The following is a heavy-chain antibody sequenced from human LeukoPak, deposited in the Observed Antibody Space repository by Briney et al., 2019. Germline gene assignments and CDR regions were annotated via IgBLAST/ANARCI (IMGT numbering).Heavy chain of an antibody. CDR1: GFTFSSYG. CDR2: ISYDRSNK. D-gene: IGHD4-17*01. Sequence: GRPRRLSCAASGFTFSSYGMHWVGQAPGKGLGGVAVISYDRSNKYYADSVKGRFTISRDNSKNTLYLQMNSLRAEDTAVYYCAKDGGYGDYAVGYWGQGTLVTVSS. V-gene: IGHV3-30*18. CDR3: AKDGGYGDYAVGY. J-gene: IGHJ4*02.